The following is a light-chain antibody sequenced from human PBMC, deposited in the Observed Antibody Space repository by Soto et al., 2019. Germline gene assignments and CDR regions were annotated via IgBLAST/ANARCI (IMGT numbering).Light chain of an antibody. J-gene: IGKJ1*01. CDR2: KAS. V-gene: IGKV1-5*03. CDR3: QQYNDYSWT. CDR1: QSIGIW. Sequence: IQMTQSPSTLSASVGDRVAITCRASQSIGIWLAWYQKKPGKAPRFLIYKASTLQTGVPSSFSGSGSWTEFTLTISSLQPDDFATYYYQQYNDYSWTFGQGTKVEIK.